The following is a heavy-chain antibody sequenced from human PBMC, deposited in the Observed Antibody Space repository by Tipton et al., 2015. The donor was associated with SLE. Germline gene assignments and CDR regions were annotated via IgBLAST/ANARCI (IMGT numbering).Heavy chain of an antibody. CDR2: IYYSGST. J-gene: IGHJ2*01. CDR1: GGSISSYY. Sequence: LRLSCTVSGGSISSYYWSWIRQPPGKGLEWIGYIYYSGSTNYNPSLKSRVTISVDTSKNQFSLKLSSVTAADTAVYYCARRRYSSSSRPYWYFDLWGRGTPVTVSS. D-gene: IGHD6-6*01. CDR3: ARRRYSSSSRPYWYFDL. V-gene: IGHV4-59*08.